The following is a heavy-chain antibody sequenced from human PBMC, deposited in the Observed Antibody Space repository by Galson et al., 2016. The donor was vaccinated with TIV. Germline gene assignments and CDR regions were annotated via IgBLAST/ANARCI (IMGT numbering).Heavy chain of an antibody. CDR1: GDSVSSNSAA. Sequence: CAISGDSVSSNSAAWNWIRQSPSRGLEWLGRTYCRSRCYYDYAVSVKSRITIESDTSKNQFSLQLNSVTSEDTAVYYCARAAGRNGATGHATGESFDFWGQGTKVTVSS. CDR3: ARAAGRNGATGHATGESFDF. CDR2: TYCRSRCYY. D-gene: IGHD3-10*01. J-gene: IGHJ3*01. V-gene: IGHV6-1*01.